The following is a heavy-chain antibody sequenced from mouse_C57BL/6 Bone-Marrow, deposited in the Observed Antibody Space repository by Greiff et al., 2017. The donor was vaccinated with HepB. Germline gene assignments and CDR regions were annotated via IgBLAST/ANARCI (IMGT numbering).Heavy chain of an antibody. V-gene: IGHV1-81*01. CDR3: ARGGPIDTVVATNIDY. D-gene: IGHD1-1*01. J-gene: IGHJ2*01. Sequence: QVQLQQSGAELARPGASVKLSCKASGYTFTSYGISWVKQSTGQGLEWIGEFYPRSGTTYYNEKFKGKATLTADKSSSTAYIELRSLTSEDSAVYFCARGGPIDTVVATNIDYWGQGPTLTVSS. CDR2: FYPRSGTT. CDR1: GYTFTSYG.